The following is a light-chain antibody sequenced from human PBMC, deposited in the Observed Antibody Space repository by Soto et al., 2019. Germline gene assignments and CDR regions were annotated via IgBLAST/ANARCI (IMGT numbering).Light chain of an antibody. CDR2: EVT. V-gene: IGLV2-14*01. CDR1: SIDVGAYDY. J-gene: IGLJ1*01. Sequence: QSALTQPASVSASPGQSIAISCSGTSIDVGAYDYVSWYQHHPGKAPKLIIYEVTYRPSGVSNRFSASKSGNTASLTISGLQAEDEADYYCSSYTRSSTYVFGTGTKLTVL. CDR3: SSYTRSSTYV.